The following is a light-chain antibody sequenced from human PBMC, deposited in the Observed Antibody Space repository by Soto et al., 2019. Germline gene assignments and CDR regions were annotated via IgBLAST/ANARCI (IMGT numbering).Light chain of an antibody. V-gene: IGLV1-40*01. Sequence: QSVLTQPPSVSGAPGQRVTISCTGSRSKIVAGYHVHWYQQLPGRAPKLLIYGNSNRPSGVPDRFSGSKSGTSASLAISGLQAEDEADYYCQSYDGSLSGWGLFGGGTKLTVL. CDR2: GNS. CDR1: RSKIVAGYH. CDR3: QSYDGSLSGWGL. J-gene: IGLJ2*01.